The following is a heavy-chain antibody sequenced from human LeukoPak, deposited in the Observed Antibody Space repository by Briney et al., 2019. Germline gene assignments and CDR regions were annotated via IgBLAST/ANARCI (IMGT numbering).Heavy chain of an antibody. Sequence: PGGSLRLSCAASGFTFSSYSMNWVRQAPGKGLEWISSICSSSSYICYADSVKGRFTISRDNAKNSLYLQINSLRAEDTAVYYCARDLRSSGYCSSTSCLYFDSWGQGTLVTVSS. CDR3: ARDLRSSGYCSSTSCLYFDS. V-gene: IGHV3-21*01. J-gene: IGHJ4*02. D-gene: IGHD2-2*03. CDR1: GFTFSSYS. CDR2: ICSSSSYI.